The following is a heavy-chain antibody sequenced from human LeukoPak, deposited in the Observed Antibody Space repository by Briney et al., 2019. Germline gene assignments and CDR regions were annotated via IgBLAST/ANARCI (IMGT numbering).Heavy chain of an antibody. CDR1: GGSISSYY. CDR2: IYYSGST. V-gene: IGHV4-59*01. Sequence: KPSETLSLSCTVSGGSISSYYWSWIRQPPGKGLEWIGYIYYSGSTNYNPSLKSRVTISVDTSKNQFSLKLSSVTAADTAVYYCARAPDRYYYGMDVWGQGTTVTVSS. J-gene: IGHJ6*02. CDR3: ARAPDRYYYGMDV.